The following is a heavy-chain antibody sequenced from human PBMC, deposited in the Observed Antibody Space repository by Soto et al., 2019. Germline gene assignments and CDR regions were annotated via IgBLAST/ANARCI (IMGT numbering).Heavy chain of an antibody. CDR1: GFTFSSYA. V-gene: IGHV3-23*01. D-gene: IGHD3-16*01. J-gene: IGHJ5*02. Sequence: GGSLRLSCAASGFTFSSYAMSWVRQAPGKGLEWVSAISGSGGSTYYADSVKGRFTISRDNSKNTLYLQMNSLRAEDTAVYYCAKDRTYLGDPIGWFDPWGQGTLVTVSS. CDR3: AKDRTYLGDPIGWFDP. CDR2: ISGSGGST.